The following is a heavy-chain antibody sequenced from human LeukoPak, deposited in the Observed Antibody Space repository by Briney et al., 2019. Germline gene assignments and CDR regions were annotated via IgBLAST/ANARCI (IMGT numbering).Heavy chain of an antibody. J-gene: IGHJ5*02. CDR2: ISGSGGST. CDR3: ARLRSKYWFDP. CDR1: GFTFSSYA. D-gene: IGHD4-11*01. Sequence: GGSLRLSCAASGFTFSSYAMSWVRQAPGKGLEWVSAISGSGGSTYYADSVKGRFTISRDNAKNSLYLQTNSLRADDTAVYYCARLRSKYWFDPWGQGTLVTVSS. V-gene: IGHV3-23*01.